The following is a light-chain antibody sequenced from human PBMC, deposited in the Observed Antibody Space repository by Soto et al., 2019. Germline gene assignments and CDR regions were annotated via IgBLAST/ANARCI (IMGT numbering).Light chain of an antibody. V-gene: IGLV1-47*01. CDR2: RNN. J-gene: IGLJ3*02. CDR1: SSNIGSNY. CDR3: AAWDDSLSGLWV. Sequence: QSVLTQPPSASGTPGQRVTISCSGSSSNIGSNYVYWYQQLPGTAPKLLIYRNNQRPSGVPDRFSGSKSGTSASLVISGLRSEDEADYYCAAWDDSLSGLWVFGGGTKVTVL.